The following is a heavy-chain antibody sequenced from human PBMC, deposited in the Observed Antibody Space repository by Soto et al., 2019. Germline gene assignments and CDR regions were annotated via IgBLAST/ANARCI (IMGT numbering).Heavy chain of an antibody. CDR2: ITDTGGDS. J-gene: IGHJ4*01. CDR3: ASGSKDSYPGSRIFDF. D-gene: IGHD3-10*01. Sequence: EVQLLVSGGDLVQPGGSLRLSCVASGFTFGSRAMSWVRQAPGEGLEWVSTITDTGGDSKSADSVRGRFAISRDNSRKTLYLQMSSLRAEDSAVYYCASGSKDSYPGSRIFDFWGRGTLVTVSS. V-gene: IGHV3-23*01. CDR1: GFTFGSRA.